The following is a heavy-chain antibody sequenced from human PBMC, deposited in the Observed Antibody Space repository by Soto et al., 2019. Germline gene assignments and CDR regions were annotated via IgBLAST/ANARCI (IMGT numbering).Heavy chain of an antibody. CDR2: VHPNSGGT. CDR1: GYTFSVYH. V-gene: IGHV1-2*02. J-gene: IGHJ6*02. D-gene: IGHD4-4*01. Sequence: ASVKVSCKASGYTFSVYHMHWVRQAPGQGLEWMGWVHPNSGGTNYAQSFEGRVTMTRDTSINTAYMELSRLTSDDTAVYSCAKELQRGMDVWGQGTTVTV. CDR3: AKELQRGMDV.